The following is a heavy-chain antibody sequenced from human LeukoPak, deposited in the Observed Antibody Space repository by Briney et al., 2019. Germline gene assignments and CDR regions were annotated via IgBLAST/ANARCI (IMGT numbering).Heavy chain of an antibody. CDR3: ARGITMVRGVRALGY. J-gene: IGHJ4*02. D-gene: IGHD3-10*01. CDR1: GYTFTGYY. Sequence: ASVKVSCKASGYTFTGYYMHWVRQAPGQGLEWMGWINPNSGGTGYAQKSQGRVTMTRNTSISTAYMELSSLRSEDTAVYYCARGITMVRGVRALGYWGQGTLVTVSS. V-gene: IGHV1-8*02. CDR2: INPNSGGT.